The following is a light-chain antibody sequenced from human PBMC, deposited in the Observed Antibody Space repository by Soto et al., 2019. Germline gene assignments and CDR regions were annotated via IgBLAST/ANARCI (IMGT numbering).Light chain of an antibody. CDR2: AAS. J-gene: IGKJ4*01. CDR1: QDISTY. V-gene: IGKV1-12*01. CDR3: QQSNIFPLT. Sequence: DIQMTQSPSSVSASVGDRVTITCRASQDISTYLAWYQQKPGKAPRLLIFAASSLQSGVPFRFSGSGSGTGFTLTISSLQPEDFAIYYCQQSNIFPLTFGGGTRVEIK.